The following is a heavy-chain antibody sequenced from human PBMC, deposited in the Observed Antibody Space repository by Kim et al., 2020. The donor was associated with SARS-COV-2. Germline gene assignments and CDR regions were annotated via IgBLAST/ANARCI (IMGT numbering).Heavy chain of an antibody. J-gene: IGHJ3*02. V-gene: IGHV5-51*01. D-gene: IGHD2-21*02. Sequence: SFQGQVTISPDKSISTAYLQWSSLKASDTAMYYCARTERHIVVVTDAFDIWGQGTMVTVSS. CDR3: ARTERHIVVVTDAFDI.